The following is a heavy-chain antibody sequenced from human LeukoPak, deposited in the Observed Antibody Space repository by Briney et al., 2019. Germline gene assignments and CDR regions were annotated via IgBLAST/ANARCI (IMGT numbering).Heavy chain of an antibody. V-gene: IGHV1-69*13. Sequence: GASVKVSCKASGYTFTSYGISWVRQAPGQGLEWMGGIIPIFGTANYAQKFQGRVTITADESTSTAYMELSSLRSEDTAVYYCASTPGVVVTATYYFDYWGQGTLVTVSS. CDR3: ASTPGVVVTATYYFDY. CDR2: IIPIFGTA. J-gene: IGHJ4*02. CDR1: GYTFTSYG. D-gene: IGHD2-21*02.